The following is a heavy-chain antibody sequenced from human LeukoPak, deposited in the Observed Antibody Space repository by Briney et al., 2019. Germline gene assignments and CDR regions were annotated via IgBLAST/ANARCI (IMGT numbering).Heavy chain of an antibody. Sequence: PGGSLRLSCAASGFTFSSHALHWVRQAPGKGLEWVAVISYDGSNKYYADSVKGRFTISRDNSKNTLYLQMNSLRAEDTAVYYCAKDRSAYSSSSGLVNYWGQGTLVTVSS. V-gene: IGHV3-30*04. CDR2: ISYDGSNK. CDR3: AKDRSAYSSSSGLVNY. D-gene: IGHD6-6*01. CDR1: GFTFSSHA. J-gene: IGHJ4*02.